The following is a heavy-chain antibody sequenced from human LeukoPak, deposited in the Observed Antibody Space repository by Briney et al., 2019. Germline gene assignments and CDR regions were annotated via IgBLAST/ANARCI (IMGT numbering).Heavy chain of an antibody. CDR3: ARGYYDSSGEIDY. Sequence: GGSLRLSCAASGFTFSSYSMNWVRQAPGKGLEWVSSISSSSSYIYYADSVKGRFTISGDNAKNSLYLQMNSLRAEDTAVYYCARGYYDSSGEIDYWGQGTLVTVSS. CDR1: GFTFSSYS. D-gene: IGHD3-22*01. V-gene: IGHV3-21*01. J-gene: IGHJ4*02. CDR2: ISSSSSYI.